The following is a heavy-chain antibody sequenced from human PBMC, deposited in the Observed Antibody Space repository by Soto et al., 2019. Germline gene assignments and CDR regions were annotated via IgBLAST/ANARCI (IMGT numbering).Heavy chain of an antibody. J-gene: IGHJ3*02. CDR3: ARDKDGGYCSGGSCYSDAFDI. Sequence: PSETLSLTCAVYSGSFSGYYWSWIRQPQGKGLEWIGEINHSGSTNYNPSLKSRVTISVDTSTNQFSLKLSSVTAADTAVYYCARDKDGGYCSGGSCYSDAFDIWGQGTMVTVSS. D-gene: IGHD2-15*01. V-gene: IGHV4-34*01. CDR1: SGSFSGYY. CDR2: INHSGST.